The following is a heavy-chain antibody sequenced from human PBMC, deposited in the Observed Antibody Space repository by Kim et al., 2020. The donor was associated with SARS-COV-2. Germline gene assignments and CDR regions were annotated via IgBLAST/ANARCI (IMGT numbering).Heavy chain of an antibody. Sequence: YYSPSLKSRVTMSADTSKNQFFLKLSSVTAADTAVYYCARIYSSYFYMDVWGKGTSVTVSS. J-gene: IGHJ6*03. V-gene: IGHV4-39*01. CDR3: ARIYSSYFYMDV.